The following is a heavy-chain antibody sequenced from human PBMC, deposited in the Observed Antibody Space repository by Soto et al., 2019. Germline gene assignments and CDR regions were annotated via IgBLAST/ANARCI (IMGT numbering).Heavy chain of an antibody. CDR1: GFTFSSYA. CDR3: AKVVVLADTGAFDI. J-gene: IGHJ3*02. V-gene: IGHV3-7*01. Sequence: PGGSLRLSCSASGFTFSSYAMHWVRQAPGEGLEWVASIKQDGTEKQYADSVKGRFTISRDNADNSLYLQVSSLRAEDTAIYYCAKVVVLADTGAFDIWGQGTMVTVSS. D-gene: IGHD2-15*01. CDR2: IKQDGTEK.